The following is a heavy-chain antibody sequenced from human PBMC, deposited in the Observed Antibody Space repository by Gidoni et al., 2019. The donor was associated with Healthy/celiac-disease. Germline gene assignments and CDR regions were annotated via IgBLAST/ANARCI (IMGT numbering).Heavy chain of an antibody. V-gene: IGHV3-30*02. Sequence: QVQLVESGGGVVQPGGSLRLSCAASGFAFSSYGMHWVRQAPGKGLEWVAFIRYDGSNKYYADSVKGRFTISRDNSKNTLYLQMNSLRAEDTAVYYCAKAGKGLAAPDYWGQGTLVTVSS. CDR3: AKAGKGLAAPDY. J-gene: IGHJ4*02. CDR2: IRYDGSNK. D-gene: IGHD6-13*01. CDR1: GFAFSSYG.